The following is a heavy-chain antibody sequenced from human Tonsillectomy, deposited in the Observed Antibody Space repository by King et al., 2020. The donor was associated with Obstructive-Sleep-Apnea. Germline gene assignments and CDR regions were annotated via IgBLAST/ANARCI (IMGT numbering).Heavy chain of an antibody. Sequence: QLQESGPGLVKPSETLSLTCTVSGGSISSYYWSWIRQPPGKGLDWIGYIYYSGSTNYNPSLKSRVTISVDTSKNQFSLKLSSVTAADTAVYYCARVGLRYFDWLLYYWGQGTLVTVSS. CDR3: ARVGLRYFDWLLYY. CDR1: GGSISSYY. CDR2: IYYSGST. V-gene: IGHV4-59*01. J-gene: IGHJ4*02. D-gene: IGHD3-9*01.